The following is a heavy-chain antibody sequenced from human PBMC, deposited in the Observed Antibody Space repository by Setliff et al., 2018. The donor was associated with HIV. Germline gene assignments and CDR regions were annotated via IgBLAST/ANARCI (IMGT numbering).Heavy chain of an antibody. D-gene: IGHD3-9*01. CDR1: GYTFTSYG. Sequence: ASVKVSCKASGYTFTSYGISWVQQAPGKGLEWMGRVDPEDGETIYAEKFRGRVTITADTSADTAYMELSSLRSEDTAVYYCATVKYFDWLLSTWGQGTLVTVSS. CDR3: ATVKYFDWLLST. CDR2: VDPEDGET. V-gene: IGHV1-69-2*01. J-gene: IGHJ4*02.